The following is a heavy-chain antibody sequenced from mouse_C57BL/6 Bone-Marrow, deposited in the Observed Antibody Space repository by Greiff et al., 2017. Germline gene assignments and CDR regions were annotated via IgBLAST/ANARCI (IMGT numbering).Heavy chain of an antibody. CDR2: ILPSIGST. CDR3: ARAGVRQDWYFDV. J-gene: IGHJ1*03. V-gene: IGHV15-2*01. CDR1: DSEFFPIAY. Sequence: QVQLKQSGSELRSPGSSVKLSCKDSDSEFFPIAYMSWVRQKPGHGFGRIGGILPSIGSTINGEKFEDKATLDADTLSNTAYLQLNSLTSDDSAIDYGARAGVRQDWYFDVWGTGTTVTVSS. D-gene: IGHD2-14*01.